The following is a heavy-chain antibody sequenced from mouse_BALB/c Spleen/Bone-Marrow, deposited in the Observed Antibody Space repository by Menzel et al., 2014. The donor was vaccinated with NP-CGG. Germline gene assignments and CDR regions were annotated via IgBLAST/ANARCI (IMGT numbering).Heavy chain of an antibody. Sequence: EVQPQESGPELVKPGTSVKMSCKASGYTFTSYVMHWVKQKPGQGLEWIGYINPYNDGIKYNEKFKGKATLTSDKSSSTAYMELSSLTSEDAAVYLCGRDYYGSTSFAYWGQGTLVTVSA. D-gene: IGHD1-1*01. J-gene: IGHJ3*01. CDR2: INPYNDGI. CDR3: GRDYYGSTSFAY. CDR1: GYTFTSYV. V-gene: IGHV1-14*01.